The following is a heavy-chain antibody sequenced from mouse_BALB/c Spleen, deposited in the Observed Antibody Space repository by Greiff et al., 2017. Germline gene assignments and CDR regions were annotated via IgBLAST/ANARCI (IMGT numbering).Heavy chain of an antibody. Sequence: VQLQESGAELARPGASVKMSCKASGYTFTSYTMHWVKQRPGQGLEWIGYINPSSGYTNYNQKFKDKATLTADKSSSTAYMQLSSLTSEDSAVYYCARSPLTGNFDYWGQGTTLTVSS. CDR3: ARSPLTGNFDY. J-gene: IGHJ2*01. D-gene: IGHD4-1*01. CDR2: INPSSGYT. CDR1: GYTFTSYT. V-gene: IGHV1-4*01.